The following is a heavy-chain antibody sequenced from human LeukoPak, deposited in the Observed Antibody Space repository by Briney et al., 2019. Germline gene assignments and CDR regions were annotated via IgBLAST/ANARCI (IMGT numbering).Heavy chain of an antibody. CDR3: ARVPLTIFGVVGDY. CDR1: GFTFSSYS. V-gene: IGHV3-21*01. Sequence: GGSLRLSCAASGFTFSSYSMNWVRQAPGKGLEWVSSISSSSGYIYYADSVKGRFTISRDNAKNSLYLQMNSLRAEDTAVYYCARVPLTIFGVVGDYWGQGTLVTVSS. J-gene: IGHJ4*02. CDR2: ISSSSGYI. D-gene: IGHD3-3*01.